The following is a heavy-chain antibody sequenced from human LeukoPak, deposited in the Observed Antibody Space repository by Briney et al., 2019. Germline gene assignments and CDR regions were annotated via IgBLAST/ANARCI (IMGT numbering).Heavy chain of an antibody. Sequence: PGGSLRLSCAASGFTFSSYAMSWVRQAPGKGLEWVSAISGSGGSTYYADSVKGRFTISRDNSKNTLYLQMNSLRAEDTAVYYCAKGSGSEDNVLRFLEWLFPHGYYFDYWGQGTLVTVSS. V-gene: IGHV3-23*01. D-gene: IGHD3-3*01. J-gene: IGHJ4*02. CDR2: ISGSGGST. CDR3: AKGSGSEDNVLRFLEWLFPHGYYFDY. CDR1: GFTFSSYA.